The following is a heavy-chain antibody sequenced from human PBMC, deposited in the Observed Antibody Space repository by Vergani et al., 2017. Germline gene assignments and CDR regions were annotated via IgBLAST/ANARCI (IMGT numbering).Heavy chain of an antibody. V-gene: IGHV4-30-4*01. CDR2: IYYSGFT. CDR1: GGSISSDNYY. CDR3: ARYSGGDSEYFQH. Sequence: QVQLQESGPGLVKPSQTLSLTCTVSGGSISSDNYYWSWIRHPPGKGLEWIGYIYYSGFTYYNPSLKSQVSISVDTSKNQFSLKLSSVTAAVTAVYYCARYSGGDSEYFQHWGQGTLVTVSS. D-gene: IGHD1-26*01. J-gene: IGHJ1*01.